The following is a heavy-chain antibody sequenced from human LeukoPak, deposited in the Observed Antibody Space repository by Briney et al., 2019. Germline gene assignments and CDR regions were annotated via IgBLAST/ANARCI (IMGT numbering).Heavy chain of an antibody. CDR2: ISAYNSNI. Sequence: GSVRVSCKASGYTFTSYGMSWVRQAPGQGVEGMGWISAYNSNINYAQKLQPRVTMTTDTSTITAYMQLRSLRSDDTAVYYCARSESGDIFTGYYVAYWGQGTLVTVSS. CDR1: GYTFTSYG. D-gene: IGHD3-9*01. V-gene: IGHV1-18*01. CDR3: ARSESGDIFTGYYVAY. J-gene: IGHJ4*02.